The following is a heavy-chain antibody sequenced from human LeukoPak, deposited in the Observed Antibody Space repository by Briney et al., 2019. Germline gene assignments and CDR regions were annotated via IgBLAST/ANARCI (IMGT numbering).Heavy chain of an antibody. CDR1: GYIFTTYR. J-gene: IGHJ3*01. V-gene: IGHV1-18*01. Sequence: ASVKVSCKSSGYIFTTYRISWVRQAPGQGLEWMGWISPYNGDTNYVQKYQGRVTMNTDTSTSTANMELKSLRSDDTAVYYCAREEGAPIAAANVWGLGTKVTVSS. D-gene: IGHD6-13*01. CDR3: AREEGAPIAAANV. CDR2: ISPYNGDT.